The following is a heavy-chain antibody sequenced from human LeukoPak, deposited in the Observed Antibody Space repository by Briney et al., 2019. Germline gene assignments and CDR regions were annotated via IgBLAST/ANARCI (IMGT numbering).Heavy chain of an antibody. J-gene: IGHJ4*02. CDR3: ARGLRGYSYGN. CDR2: IYYSGGT. D-gene: IGHD5-18*01. CDR1: GGSISSFY. V-gene: IGHV4-59*01. Sequence: SETLSLTCTVSGGSISSFYWSWIRQPPGKGLEWIGYIYYSGGTNYNPSLKSRVTISVDTSKKQFSLKLSSVTAADTAVYFCARGLRGYSYGNWGQGILVTVSS.